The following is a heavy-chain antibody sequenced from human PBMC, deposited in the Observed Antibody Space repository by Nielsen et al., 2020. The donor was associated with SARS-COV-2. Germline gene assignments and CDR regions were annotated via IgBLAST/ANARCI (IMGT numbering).Heavy chain of an antibody. CDR2: IDPSDSYI. V-gene: IGHV5-10-1*01. CDR1: GYGLSSYW. Sequence: GESLKISCKASGYGLSSYWISWVRQMPGKGPEWVGRIDPSDSYINYSPSFQGHVTISADKSISTAYLQWSSLKASDTAMYYCARHSNYYGSGTMSGWFDPWGQGTLVTVSS. CDR3: ARHSNYYGSGTMSGWFDP. D-gene: IGHD3-10*01. J-gene: IGHJ5*02.